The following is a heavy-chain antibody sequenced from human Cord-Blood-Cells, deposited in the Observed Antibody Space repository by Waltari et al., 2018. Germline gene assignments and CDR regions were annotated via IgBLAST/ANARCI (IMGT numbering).Heavy chain of an antibody. CDR1: GYTFTGCY. CDR3: ARVPNWNYAGVDY. Sequence: QVQPVQSGAEVTKLGASVKVPCKASGYTFTGCYMPRVRLAPGQGLEWMGWINPNSGGTNYAQKFQGRVTMTRDTSISTAYMELSRLRSDDAAVYYCARVPNWNYAGVDYWGQGTLVTVSS. CDR2: INPNSGGT. D-gene: IGHD1-7*01. V-gene: IGHV1-2*02. J-gene: IGHJ4*02.